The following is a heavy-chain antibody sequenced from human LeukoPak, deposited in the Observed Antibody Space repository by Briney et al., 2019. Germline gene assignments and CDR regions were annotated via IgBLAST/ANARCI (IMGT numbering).Heavy chain of an antibody. CDR2: ISSSSSYI. J-gene: IGHJ4*02. D-gene: IGHD3-22*01. V-gene: IGHV3-21*01. CDR3: ARDPGYYYDSRDYYPDY. CDR1: GFTFSSYS. Sequence: GGSLRLSCAASGFTFSSYSMNWVRQAPGKGLEWVSSISSSSSYIYYADSVKGRFTISRDNAKNSLYLQMNSLRAEDTAVYYCARDPGYYYDSRDYYPDYWGQGTLVTVSS.